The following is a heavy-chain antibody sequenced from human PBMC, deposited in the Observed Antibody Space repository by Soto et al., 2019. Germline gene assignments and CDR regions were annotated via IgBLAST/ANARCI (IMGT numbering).Heavy chain of an antibody. Sequence: PGESLKISCKGSGYNFITDWIGWVRQMPGKGLEGMGRIDPTDSYTKYSPSFEGHVTISADKSISTAYLQWSSLKASDSAVYYCARLSRSSFALDVWGQGTTVTVSS. D-gene: IGHD3-16*01. CDR3: ARLSRSSFALDV. J-gene: IGHJ6*02. V-gene: IGHV5-10-1*01. CDR1: GYNFITDW. CDR2: IDPTDSYT.